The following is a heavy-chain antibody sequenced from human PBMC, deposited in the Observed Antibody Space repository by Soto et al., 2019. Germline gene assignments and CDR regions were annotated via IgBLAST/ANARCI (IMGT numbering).Heavy chain of an antibody. CDR1: GFTFSSYA. V-gene: IGHV3-23*01. Sequence: EVQVLESGGGLVQPGGSLRLSCAASGFTFSSYAMSWVRQAPGKGLEWVSAISGSGDSTRYADSVQGRFTISRDTSKHTLYLQMNSLRAEDTAVYYCAKCYYGDYSDYYYGMDVWGQGTTVTVSS. J-gene: IGHJ6*02. CDR3: AKCYYGDYSDYYYGMDV. CDR2: ISGSGDST. D-gene: IGHD4-17*01.